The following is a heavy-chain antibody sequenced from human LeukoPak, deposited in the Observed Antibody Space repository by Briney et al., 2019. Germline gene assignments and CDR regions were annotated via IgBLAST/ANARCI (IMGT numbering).Heavy chain of an antibody. Sequence: SETLSLTCTVTGRSISSYYWSLIRQPPGKGLEWIGYIYYSGSTNYNPSLKSRVTISVDTSKNQFSLKLSSVTAADTAVYYCARGSLGVAGTMFDYWGQGTLVTVSS. CDR2: IYYSGST. CDR3: ARGSLGVAGTMFDY. D-gene: IGHD6-19*01. CDR1: GRSISSYY. J-gene: IGHJ4*02. V-gene: IGHV4-59*08.